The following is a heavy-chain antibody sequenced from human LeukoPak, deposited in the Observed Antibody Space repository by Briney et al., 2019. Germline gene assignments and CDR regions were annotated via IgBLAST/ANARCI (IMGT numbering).Heavy chain of an antibody. CDR1: GYTFTDYY. CDR2: INPNSGGT. V-gene: IGHV1-2*02. Sequence: ASVKVSCKASGYTFTDYYMHWVRQAPGQGPEWMGWINPNSGGTTYAQRFQGRVAMTRDTSISTAYMEVSGLRSDDTAVYYCARDRSALGYRQFDCWGQGTLVTVSS. D-gene: IGHD5-18*01. CDR3: ARDRSALGYRQFDC. J-gene: IGHJ4*02.